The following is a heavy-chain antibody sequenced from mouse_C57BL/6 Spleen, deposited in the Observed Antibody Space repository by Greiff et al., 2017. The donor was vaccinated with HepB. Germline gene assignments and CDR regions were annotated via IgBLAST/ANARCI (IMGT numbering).Heavy chain of an antibody. CDR3: ARLLVNFEY. Sequence: QVQLQQPGAELVNPGASVNLSCKASGYTLTSYWMHWVKQRPGQGLEWIGEINPSNGRTNYNEKFKSKATLTVDKSSSTAYMQLSSPTSEDSAVYYCARLLVNFEYRGQGTTLTVSS. CDR1: GYTLTSYW. J-gene: IGHJ2*01. CDR2: INPSNGRT. V-gene: IGHV1S81*02. D-gene: IGHD2-1*01.